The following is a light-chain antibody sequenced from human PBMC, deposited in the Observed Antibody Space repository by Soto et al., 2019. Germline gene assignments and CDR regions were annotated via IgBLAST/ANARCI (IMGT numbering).Light chain of an antibody. J-gene: IGKJ1*01. CDR1: QTISSW. CDR2: KAS. Sequence: DIRMTQSPSTLSGSVGDRVTITCRASQTISSWLAWYQQKPGKAPKLLIYKASTLKSGVPSRFSGSASGTEFTLTISSLQPDGFATYYCQHYNSYSEAFGQGTKVDIK. V-gene: IGKV1-5*03. CDR3: QHYNSYSEA.